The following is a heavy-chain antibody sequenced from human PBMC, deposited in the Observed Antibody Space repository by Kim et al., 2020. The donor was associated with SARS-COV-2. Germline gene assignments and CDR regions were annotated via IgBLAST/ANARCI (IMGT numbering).Heavy chain of an antibody. D-gene: IGHD2-2*02. CDR3: AKDHGRYCSSTSCYTNYFDY. Sequence: GGSLRLSCAASGFTFSSYGMHWVRQAPGKGLEWVAVISYDGSNKYYADSVKGRFTISRDNSKNTLYLQMNSLRAEDTAVYYCAKDHGRYCSSTSCYTNYFDYWGQGTLVTVSS. CDR1: GFTFSSYG. J-gene: IGHJ4*02. CDR2: ISYDGSNK. V-gene: IGHV3-30*18.